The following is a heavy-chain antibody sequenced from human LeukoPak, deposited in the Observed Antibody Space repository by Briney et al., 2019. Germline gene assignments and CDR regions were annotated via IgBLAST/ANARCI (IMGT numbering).Heavy chain of an antibody. J-gene: IGHJ4*02. D-gene: IGHD2-15*01. CDR1: GFTFHNYG. Sequence: GGSLRLSCAASGFTFHNYGMHWVRQAPGKGLEWVALIWYDGSNTYYADSVKGRFTISRENYNNTLYLQMNRLRAEDTAVYYCARDQQRFCSGGTCYLGFEYWGQGILVTVSS. CDR3: ARDQQRFCSGGTCYLGFEY. V-gene: IGHV3-33*01. CDR2: IWYDGSNT.